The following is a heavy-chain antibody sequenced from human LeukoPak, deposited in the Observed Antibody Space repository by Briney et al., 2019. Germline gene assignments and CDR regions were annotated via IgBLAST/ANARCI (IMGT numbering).Heavy chain of an antibody. CDR3: ARDRSTNSYAEYFFDY. D-gene: IGHD3-16*01. CDR2: ISSSGSYI. V-gene: IGHV3-21*01. Sequence: KTGRCLRLSSATSGFTFRSYSMNWVRQAPGKGLKWVSSISSSGSYIYYADSVRGRFTISRDNAKNSLYLQMNSLRAEDTALYYCARDRSTNSYAEYFFDYWGQGTLVTVSS. CDR1: GFTFRSYS. J-gene: IGHJ4*02.